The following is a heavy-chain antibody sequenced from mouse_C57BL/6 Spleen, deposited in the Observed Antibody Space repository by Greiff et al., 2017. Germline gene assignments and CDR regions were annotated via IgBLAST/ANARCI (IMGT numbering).Heavy chain of an antibody. V-gene: IGHV5-17*01. D-gene: IGHD1-1*01. CDR1: GFTFSDSG. CDR2: ISSGSSTI. Sequence: EVQLVESGGGLVKPGGSLKLSCAASGFTFSDSGMHWVRQAPEKGLEWVAYISSGSSTIYYADTVKGRFTISRDNAKNTLFLQMTSLRSEDTAMYYCARLDYYGSSYDWYFDVWGTGTTVTVSS. J-gene: IGHJ1*03. CDR3: ARLDYYGSSYDWYFDV.